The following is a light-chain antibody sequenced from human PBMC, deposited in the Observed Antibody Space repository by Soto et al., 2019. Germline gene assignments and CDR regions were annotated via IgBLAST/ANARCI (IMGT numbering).Light chain of an antibody. Sequence: EIVLTQSPATLSLSPGERATLSCRASQSVSSYLAWYQQKPGQAPRLLIYDASNTATGIPARCSGSGSGTDFTLTISSLEPEDFAVYYCQQRSNWPGFGGGTKVEIK. CDR1: QSVSSY. J-gene: IGKJ4*02. CDR2: DAS. V-gene: IGKV3-11*01. CDR3: QQRSNWPG.